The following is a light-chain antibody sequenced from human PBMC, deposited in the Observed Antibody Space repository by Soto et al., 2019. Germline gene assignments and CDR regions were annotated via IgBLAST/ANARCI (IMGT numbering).Light chain of an antibody. V-gene: IGLV2-8*01. CDR3: SSYAGNNNCV. CDR1: SGDVGGYDY. Sequence: QSVLTQPPSASGSPGQSVTISCTGTSGDVGGYDYVSWYQQHPGKAPKLILYEISERPSGVPDRFSGSKSGNTASLTVSGLQAEDEADYYCSSYAGNNNCVFGTGTKVTVL. CDR2: EIS. J-gene: IGLJ1*01.